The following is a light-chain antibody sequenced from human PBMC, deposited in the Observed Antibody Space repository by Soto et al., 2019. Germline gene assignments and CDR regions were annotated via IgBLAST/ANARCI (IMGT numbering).Light chain of an antibody. V-gene: IGKV3-15*01. Sequence: EVVMTQCPATLSVSPGERATLSCRASQTVFSNLAWYQQKPGQAPRLLIYGASTRATGVPARFSGSGSATEFTLTISSLQSEDFAVYYCQQYNNWPRTFGQGTKVEI. CDR2: GAS. J-gene: IGKJ1*01. CDR1: QTVFSN. CDR3: QQYNNWPRT.